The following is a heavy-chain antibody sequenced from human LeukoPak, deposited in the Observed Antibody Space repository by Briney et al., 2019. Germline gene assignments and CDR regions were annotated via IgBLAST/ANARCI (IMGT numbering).Heavy chain of an antibody. CDR1: GFTFDDYG. Sequence: GGSLRLSCAASGFTFDDYGMTWVRQAPGKGLEWVANIKQDGSEKYYVDSVKGRFSISRDNAQNSLYLQMNSLRAEDTAVYFCARRNVAGVPRDYFDYWGQGTLVTVSS. V-gene: IGHV3-7*05. CDR3: ARRNVAGVPRDYFDY. J-gene: IGHJ4*02. D-gene: IGHD6-19*01. CDR2: IKQDGSEK.